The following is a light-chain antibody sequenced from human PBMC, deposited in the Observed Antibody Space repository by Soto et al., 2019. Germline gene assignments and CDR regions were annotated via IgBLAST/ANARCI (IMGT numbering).Light chain of an antibody. Sequence: EIVMTQSPATLSVSPGERATLSCRASQSVSSNLAWYQQKPGQAPTLLIYGASARATGIPVGFSGSRSGTEFTLTISSLQSEDFAVYYCQHYNNWPFTFGQGTKLEIK. CDR3: QHYNNWPFT. J-gene: IGKJ2*01. CDR1: QSVSSN. CDR2: GAS. V-gene: IGKV3-15*01.